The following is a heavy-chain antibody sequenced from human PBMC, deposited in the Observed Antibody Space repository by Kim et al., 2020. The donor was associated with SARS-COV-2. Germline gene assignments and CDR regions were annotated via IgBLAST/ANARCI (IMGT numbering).Heavy chain of an antibody. CDR1: GYTFTCYY. CDR2: INPNSGGT. Sequence: ASVKVSCKASGYTFTCYYMHWVRQAPGQGLEWMGRINPNSGGTNYAQKFQGRVTMTRDTSISTAYMELSRLRSDDTAVYYCARGGVYWGSYRPYYFDYWGQGTLVTVSS. D-gene: IGHD3-16*02. V-gene: IGHV1-2*06. CDR3: ARGGVYWGSYRPYYFDY. J-gene: IGHJ4*02.